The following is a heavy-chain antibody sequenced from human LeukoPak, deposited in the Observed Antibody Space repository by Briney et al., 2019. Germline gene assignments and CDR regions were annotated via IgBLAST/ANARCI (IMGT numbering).Heavy chain of an antibody. CDR1: GYTFTSYA. CDR2: INAGNGNT. Sequence: GASVKVSCKASGYTFTSYAMHWVRQAPGQRLEWMGWINAGNGNTKYSLKFQGRVTITRDTSASTAYMELSSLRSGDAAVYYCAREYCSSTSCPYYYYYYGMDVWGKGTTVTVSS. J-gene: IGHJ6*04. CDR3: AREYCSSTSCPYYYYYYGMDV. D-gene: IGHD2-2*01. V-gene: IGHV1-3*01.